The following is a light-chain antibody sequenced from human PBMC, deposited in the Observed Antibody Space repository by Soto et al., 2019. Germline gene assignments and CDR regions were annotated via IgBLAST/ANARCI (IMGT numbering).Light chain of an antibody. J-gene: IGKJ2*03. V-gene: IGKV2-30*01. CDR3: MQCTRWPYS. Sequence: VVMTQSPLSLPVTLGEPASVSCRSSQSLVDNDAYSYFSWFHQRPGHSPRRLIYRVSTRDSGVPDRFSGSGSGTDFSLKLSRVEAEDGGVYYCMQCTRWPYSFGQWTQLEI. CDR2: RVS. CDR1: QSLVDNDAYSY.